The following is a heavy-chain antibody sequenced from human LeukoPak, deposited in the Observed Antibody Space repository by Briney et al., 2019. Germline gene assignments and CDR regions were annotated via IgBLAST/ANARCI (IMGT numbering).Heavy chain of an antibody. CDR1: GGSISSYY. CDR3: ARDGTDSSGYYWFDP. Sequence: PSETLSLTCTVSGGSISSYYWSWIRQPPGKGLEWIGYIYYSGSTNYNPSLKSRVTIAVDTSKNQFSLKLSSVTAADAGVYYCARDGTDSSGYYWFDPWGQGTLVTVSS. J-gene: IGHJ5*02. D-gene: IGHD3-22*01. CDR2: IYYSGST. V-gene: IGHV4-59*01.